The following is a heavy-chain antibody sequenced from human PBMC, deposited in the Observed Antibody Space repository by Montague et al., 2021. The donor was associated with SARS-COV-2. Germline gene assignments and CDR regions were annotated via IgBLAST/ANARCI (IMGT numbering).Heavy chain of an antibody. V-gene: IGHV6-1*01. Sequence: YAISGDSVSSNIATWNWIRQSPSRGLEWLGRTYYRSKWYNDYAESVKSRITIDPDTSKHQFSLHLNSVTPADTAVYYCARIPVGSKYYFDFWGQGTLVTVSA. CDR2: TYYRSKWYN. J-gene: IGHJ4*02. CDR3: ARIPVGSKYYFDF. D-gene: IGHD2-2*01. CDR1: GDSVSSNIAT.